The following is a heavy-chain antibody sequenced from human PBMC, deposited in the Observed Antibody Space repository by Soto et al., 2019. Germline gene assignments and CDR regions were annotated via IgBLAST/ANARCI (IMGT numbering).Heavy chain of an antibody. J-gene: IGHJ5*02. Sequence: GASVKVSCKASGYTFTSYAMHWVRQAPGQRLERMGWINAGNGNTKYSQKFQGRVTITRDTSASTAYMELSSLRSEDTAVYYCARGNSSSWYWFDPWGQGTLVTVSS. D-gene: IGHD6-13*01. CDR1: GYTFTSYA. CDR2: INAGNGNT. CDR3: ARGNSSSWYWFDP. V-gene: IGHV1-3*01.